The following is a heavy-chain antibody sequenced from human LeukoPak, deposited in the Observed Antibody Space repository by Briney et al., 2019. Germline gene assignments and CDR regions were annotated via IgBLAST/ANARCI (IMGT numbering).Heavy chain of an antibody. CDR2: IDPHRGET. J-gene: IGHJ4*02. CDR1: GYRFTGYY. V-gene: IGHV1-2*02. Sequence: ASVKVSCKASGYRFTGYYVHWVRQAPGQGLEYMGWIDPHRGETTYGQKFQGRVTITRDTSISTVYMELSRLRSDDTAVYYCARDHITTVSILFDYWGQGTLVTVSS. D-gene: IGHD5/OR15-5a*01. CDR3: ARDHITTVSILFDY.